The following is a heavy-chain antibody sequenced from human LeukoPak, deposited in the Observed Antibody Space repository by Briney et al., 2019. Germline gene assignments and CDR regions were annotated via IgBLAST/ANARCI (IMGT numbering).Heavy chain of an antibody. CDR1: GGSITSDY. CDR3: ARADESLVYGMDV. J-gene: IGHJ6*02. CDR2: FSYSGST. Sequence: PSETLSLTCTLSGGSITSDYWSWIRQSPGKGLEWIGYFSYSGSTHYSPSLTSRVAISVDTSRNQLSLKLRSVTAAGTAIYYCARADESLVYGMDVWGPGTTVIVSS. V-gene: IGHV4-59*08.